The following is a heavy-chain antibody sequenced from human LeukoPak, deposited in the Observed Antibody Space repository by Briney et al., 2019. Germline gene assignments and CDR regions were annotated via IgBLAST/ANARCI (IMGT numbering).Heavy chain of an antibody. CDR2: TRNKANSYTT. D-gene: IGHD2-21*02. J-gene: IGHJ6*02. CDR3: ARGAYCGGDCYPNYCYYGMDV. CDR1: GFTFSDHY. Sequence: GGSLRLSCAASGFTFSDHYMDWVRQAPGKGLEWVGRTRNKANSYTTEYAASVKGRFTISRDDSKNSLYLQMNSLKTGDTAVYYCARGAYCGGDCYPNYCYYGMDVWGQGTTVTVSS. V-gene: IGHV3-72*01.